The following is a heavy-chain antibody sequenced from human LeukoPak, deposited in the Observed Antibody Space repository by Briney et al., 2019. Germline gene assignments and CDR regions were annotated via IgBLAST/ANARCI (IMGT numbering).Heavy chain of an antibody. D-gene: IGHD3-10*01. J-gene: IGHJ4*02. Sequence: ASVKVSCKASGYTFTGYYMHWVRQAPGQGLEEMGWINPNSGGTNYAKKCQGRVTMTRDTSISTAYMELSRLRSDDTAVYYCARSYYGSGLFDYWGQGTLVTVSS. V-gene: IGHV1-2*02. CDR1: GYTFTGYY. CDR2: INPNSGGT. CDR3: ARSYYGSGLFDY.